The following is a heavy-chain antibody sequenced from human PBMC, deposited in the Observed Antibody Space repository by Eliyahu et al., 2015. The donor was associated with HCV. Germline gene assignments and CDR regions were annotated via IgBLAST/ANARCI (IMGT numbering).Heavy chain of an antibody. CDR3: ARYPDYGDYGKPYYYYGMDV. V-gene: IGHV3-21*01. CDR2: ISSSSSYI. D-gene: IGHD4-17*01. Sequence: EVQLVESGGGLVKPGGSLRLSCAASGFTFSSXSMNWVRQAPGKGLEWVSSISSSSSYIYYADSVKGRFTISRDNAKNSLYLQMNSLRAEDTAVYYCARYPDYGDYGKPYYYYGMDVWGQGTTVTVSS. CDR1: GFTFSSXS. J-gene: IGHJ6*02.